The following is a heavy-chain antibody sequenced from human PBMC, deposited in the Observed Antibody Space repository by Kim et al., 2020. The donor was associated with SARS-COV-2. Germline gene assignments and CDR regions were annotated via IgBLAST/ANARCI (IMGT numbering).Heavy chain of an antibody. Sequence: GSLRLSCAASGFTVGSNYMSWVRQAPGKGLDWVSVFYSGGSTYYADSVKGRFTISRDNSKNTLYLQMNSLRAEDTAVYYCGRTDYGDNYYFDYWGQGTL. V-gene: IGHV3-66*01. CDR2: FYSGGST. CDR3: GRTDYGDNYYFDY. J-gene: IGHJ4*02. D-gene: IGHD4-17*01. CDR1: GFTVGSNY.